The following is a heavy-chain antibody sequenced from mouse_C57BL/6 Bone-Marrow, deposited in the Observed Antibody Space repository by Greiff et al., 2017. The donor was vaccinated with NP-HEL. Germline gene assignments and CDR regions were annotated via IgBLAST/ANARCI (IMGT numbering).Heavy chain of an antibody. CDR2: SRNKANDYTT. D-gene: IGHD1-1*01. CDR1: GFTFSDFY. Sequence: EVKVVESGGGLVQSGRSLRLSCATSGFTFSDFYMEWVRQAPGKGLEWIAASRNKANDYTTEYSASVKGRFIVSRDTSQSILYLQMNALRAEDTAIYYCARGNGSSYLDYWGQGTTLTVSS. J-gene: IGHJ2*01. CDR3: ARGNGSSYLDY. V-gene: IGHV7-1*01.